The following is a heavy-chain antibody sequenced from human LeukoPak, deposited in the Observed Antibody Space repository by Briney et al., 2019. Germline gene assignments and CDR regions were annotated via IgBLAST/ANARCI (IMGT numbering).Heavy chain of an antibody. CDR2: ISYDGSNK. V-gene: IGHV3-30*18. Sequence: QPGGSLRLSCAASGFTFSSYGMHWVRQAPGKGLEWVAVISYDGSNKYYADSVKGRFTISRDNSKNTLYLQMNSLRADDTAVYYCAKGGSSWSEMDYWGQGTLVTVSS. D-gene: IGHD6-13*01. CDR3: AKGGSSWSEMDY. J-gene: IGHJ4*02. CDR1: GFTFSSYG.